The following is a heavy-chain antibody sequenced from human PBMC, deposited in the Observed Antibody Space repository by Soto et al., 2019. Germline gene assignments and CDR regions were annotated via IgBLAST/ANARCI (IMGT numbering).Heavy chain of an antibody. CDR3: ARASAIGYSGYDSELYYYYGMDV. CDR1: GFTFSDYY. CDR2: ISNSDSNI. Sequence: PGGSLRLSCAASGFTFSDYYMSWFRQAPGKGLEWVSYISNSDSNINYADSVKGRFTISRDNSKNTLYLQMNSLRAEDTAVYYCARASAIGYSGYDSELYYYYGMDVWGQGTTVTVSS. D-gene: IGHD5-12*01. J-gene: IGHJ6*02. V-gene: IGHV3-11*04.